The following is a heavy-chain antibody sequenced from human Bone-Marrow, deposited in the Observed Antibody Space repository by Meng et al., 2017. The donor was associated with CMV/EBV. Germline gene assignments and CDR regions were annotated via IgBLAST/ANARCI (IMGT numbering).Heavy chain of an antibody. CDR3: TKDKSLAVAGSGAGGMDV. Sequence: GGSLRLSCAASGFTVSSNYMSWVRQAPGKGLEWVSVIYSGGSTYYADSVKGRFTISRDNSKNTLYLQMNSLRVEDTALYYCTKDKSLAVAGSGAGGMDVWGQGTTVTVSS. D-gene: IGHD6-19*01. J-gene: IGHJ6*02. V-gene: IGHV3-53*05. CDR2: IYSGGST. CDR1: GFTVSSNY.